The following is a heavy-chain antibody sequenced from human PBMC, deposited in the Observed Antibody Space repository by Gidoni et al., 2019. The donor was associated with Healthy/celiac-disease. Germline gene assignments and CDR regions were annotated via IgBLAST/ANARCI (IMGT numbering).Heavy chain of an antibody. CDR3: ARPYSVGYYYYGMDV. Sequence: QVQLVQSGAEVKTPGSSVKVSCKASGGTFSSYAISWVRQAPGQGLAWMGGNIPIFGTANYAQKFQGRVTITADESTSTAYMELSSLRSEDTAVYYCARPYSVGYYYYGMDVWGQGTTVTVSS. D-gene: IGHD4-4*01. CDR2: NIPIFGTA. J-gene: IGHJ6*02. V-gene: IGHV1-69*01. CDR1: GGTFSSYA.